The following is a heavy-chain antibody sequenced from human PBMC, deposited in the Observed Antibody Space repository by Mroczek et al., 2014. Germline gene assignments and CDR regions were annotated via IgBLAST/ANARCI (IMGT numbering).Heavy chain of an antibody. CDR2: IYTSGST. V-gene: IGHV4-4*07. J-gene: IGHJ3*02. D-gene: IGHD3-22*01. Sequence: QVQLQESGPGLVKPSETLSLTCTVSGGSISSYYWSWIRQPAGKGLEWIGRIYTSGSTNYNPSLKSRVTMSVDTSKNQFSLKLSSVTAADTAVYYCARGPGYYDSSGYPRGAFDIWGQGTMVTVSS. CDR3: ARGPGYYDSSGYPRGAFDI. CDR1: GGSISSYY.